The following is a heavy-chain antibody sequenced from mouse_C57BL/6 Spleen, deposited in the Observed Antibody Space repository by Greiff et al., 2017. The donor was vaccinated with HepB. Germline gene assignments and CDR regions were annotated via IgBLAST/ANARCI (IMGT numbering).Heavy chain of an antibody. CDR1: GYTFTDYN. CDR3: AMVTTGGGAMDY. Sequence: EVQLQQSGPELVKPGASVKMSCKASGYTFTDYNMHWVKQSHGKSLEWIGYINPNNGGTSYNQKFKGKATLTVNKSSSTAYMELRSLTSEDSAVYYCAMVTTGGGAMDYWGQGTSVTVSS. CDR2: INPNNGGT. D-gene: IGHD2-2*01. J-gene: IGHJ4*01. V-gene: IGHV1-22*01.